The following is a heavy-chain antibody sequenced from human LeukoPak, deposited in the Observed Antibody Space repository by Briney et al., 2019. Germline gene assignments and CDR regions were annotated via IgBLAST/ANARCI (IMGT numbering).Heavy chain of an antibody. CDR2: ISYDGSNK. CDR3: ARDPGYSGNSGIDY. D-gene: IGHD5-12*01. Sequence: GGSLRLSCAASGFTFSSYAMHWVRQAPGKGLEWVAVISYDGSNKYYADSVKGRFTISRDNSKNTLYLQMNSLRAEDTAVYYCARDPGYSGNSGIDYWGQGTPVTVSS. V-gene: IGHV3-30*04. J-gene: IGHJ4*02. CDR1: GFTFSSYA.